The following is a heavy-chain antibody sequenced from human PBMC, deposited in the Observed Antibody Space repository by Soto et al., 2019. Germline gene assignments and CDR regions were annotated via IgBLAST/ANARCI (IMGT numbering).Heavy chain of an antibody. V-gene: IGHV5-10-1*01. J-gene: IGHJ3*02. CDR1: GYSFTSYW. D-gene: IGHD2-15*01. Sequence: GESLKISCKGSGYSFTSYWISWVRQMPGKGLEWMGRIDPSDSYTNYSPSFQGHVTISADKSISTAYLQWSSLKASDTAIYFCASDSHCDGGNCPMGGFDMWGQGTMVTVSS. CDR2: IDPSDSYT. CDR3: ASDSHCDGGNCPMGGFDM.